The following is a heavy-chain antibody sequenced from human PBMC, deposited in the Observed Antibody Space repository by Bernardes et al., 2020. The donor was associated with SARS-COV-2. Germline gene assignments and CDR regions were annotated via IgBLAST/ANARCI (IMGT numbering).Heavy chain of an antibody. CDR1: GGSISSSSYY. D-gene: IGHD3-22*01. CDR3: ASSYYYDSSGYDYAGLYFDY. CDR2: IYSSGST. V-gene: IGHV4-39*01. Sequence: ETLSLTCTVSGGSISSSSYYWGWIRQPPGKGLEWIGSIYSSGSTYYNPSLKSRVIISVDMSKNQFSLRLSSVTAADTTIYYCASSYYYDSSGYDYAGLYFDYWGQGTLVTVSS. J-gene: IGHJ4*02.